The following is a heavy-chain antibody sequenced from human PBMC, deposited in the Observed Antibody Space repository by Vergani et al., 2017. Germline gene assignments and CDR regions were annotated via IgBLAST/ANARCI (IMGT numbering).Heavy chain of an antibody. D-gene: IGHD4-11*01. Sequence: QVQLQQWGAGLLKPSETLSLTCAVYGGSFSGYYWNWIRQPAGKGLEWIGRIYTSGNTNYNPSLKSRVTISVDTSKNQFSLKLSSVTAADTAVYYCARDTALTTSSYYYYVMDVWGQGTTVTVSS. CDR3: ARDTALTTSSYYYYVMDV. J-gene: IGHJ6*02. CDR1: GGSFSGYY. V-gene: IGHV4-59*10. CDR2: IYTSGNT.